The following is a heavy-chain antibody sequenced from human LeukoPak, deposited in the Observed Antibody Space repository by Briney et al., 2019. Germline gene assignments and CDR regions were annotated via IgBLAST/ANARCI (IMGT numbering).Heavy chain of an antibody. Sequence: SVKVSCKASGGTFSSYAISWVRQVPGQGLEWMGGIIPIFGTANYAQKFQGRVTTTADESTSTAYMELSSLRSEDTAVYYCARGPNPYSSEHDYWGQGTLVTVSS. CDR1: GGTFSSYA. J-gene: IGHJ4*02. CDR3: ARGPNPYSSEHDY. V-gene: IGHV1-69*13. CDR2: IIPIFGTA. D-gene: IGHD6-19*01.